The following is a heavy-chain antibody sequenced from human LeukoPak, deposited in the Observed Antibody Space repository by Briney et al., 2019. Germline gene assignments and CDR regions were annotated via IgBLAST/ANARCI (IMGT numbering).Heavy chain of an antibody. CDR3: ARLDDYVWGSYRYPDAFDI. CDR2: IIPIFGTA. CDR1: GGTFSSHA. J-gene: IGHJ3*02. D-gene: IGHD3-16*02. V-gene: IGHV1-69*05. Sequence: SVKVSCKXSGGTFSSHAISWVRQAPGQGLEWMGRIIPIFGTANYAQKFQGRVTITTDESTSTAYMELSSLRSEDTAVYYCARLDDYVWGSYRYPDAFDIWGQGTMVTVSS.